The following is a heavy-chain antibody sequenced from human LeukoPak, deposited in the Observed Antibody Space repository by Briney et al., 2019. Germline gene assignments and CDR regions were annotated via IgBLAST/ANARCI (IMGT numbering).Heavy chain of an antibody. D-gene: IGHD5-18*01. J-gene: IGHJ4*02. CDR2: INSDGSNT. V-gene: IGHV3-74*01. Sequence: GGSLRLSCAASGFTFNNYNMNWVRQAPGKGLVWVSLINSDGSNTDYADSVKGRFSISRDNAKNTLYLQMNSLRAEDTAVYYCAREDSGYSYGLRPFDYWGQGTLVTVSS. CDR1: GFTFNNYN. CDR3: AREDSGYSYGLRPFDY.